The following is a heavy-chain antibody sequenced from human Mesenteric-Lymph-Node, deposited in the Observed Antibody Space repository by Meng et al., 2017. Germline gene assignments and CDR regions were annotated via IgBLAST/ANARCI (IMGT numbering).Heavy chain of an antibody. CDR2: IYSGGSI. V-gene: IGHV3-66*01. D-gene: IGHD2-8*01. CDR1: GFTVSSNY. Sequence: GESLKISCAASGFTVSSNYMSWVRQAPGKGLEWVSVIYSGGSIYYADSVKGRFTISRDNAKNSLYLQMNSLRAEDTAVYYCARDKATNGYYYGMDIWGQGTTVTVSS. CDR3: ARDKATNGYYYGMDI. J-gene: IGHJ6*02.